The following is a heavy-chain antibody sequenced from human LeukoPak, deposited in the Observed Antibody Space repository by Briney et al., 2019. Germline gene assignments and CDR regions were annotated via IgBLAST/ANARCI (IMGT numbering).Heavy chain of an antibody. Sequence: SEILSLTCTVSGASISNNTYYWGWIRQPPGKGLEWIGSISFRGTTFYKSSLKSRITMSVDTSKNQFSLNLNSVAAADTAMYYCVAIRMIVVDRWEYWFDPWGQGTRVTVSS. CDR2: ISFRGTT. CDR3: VAIRMIVVDRWEYWFDP. V-gene: IGHV4-39*01. J-gene: IGHJ5*02. D-gene: IGHD3-22*01. CDR1: GASISNNTYY.